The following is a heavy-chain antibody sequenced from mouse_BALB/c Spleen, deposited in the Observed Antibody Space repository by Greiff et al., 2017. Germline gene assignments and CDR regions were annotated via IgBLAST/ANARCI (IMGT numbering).Heavy chain of an antibody. J-gene: IGHJ2*01. V-gene: IGHV5-6-4*01. Sequence: EVMLVESGGGLVKPGGSLKLSCAASGFTFSSYTMSWVRQTPEKRLEWVATISSGGSYTYYPDSVKGRFTITRDNAKNTLYLQMSSLKTEDTAMYYCTRVGYGCFDYWGQGTTLTVSS. CDR2: ISSGGSYT. D-gene: IGHD1-2*01. CDR3: TRVGYGCFDY. CDR1: GFTFSSYT.